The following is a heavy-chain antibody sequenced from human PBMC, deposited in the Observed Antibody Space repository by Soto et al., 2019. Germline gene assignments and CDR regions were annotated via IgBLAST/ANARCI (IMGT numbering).Heavy chain of an antibody. Sequence: SETLSLTCTVSGGSISSYYWSWIRQPPGKGLEWIGYIHYSGSTDYNPSLKSRATISVDTSKNQFSLKLSSVTAADTAVYYCARKGYSYGALLFDYWGQGTLVTVSS. CDR2: IHYSGST. CDR3: ARKGYSYGALLFDY. CDR1: GGSISSYY. V-gene: IGHV4-59*08. D-gene: IGHD5-18*01. J-gene: IGHJ4*02.